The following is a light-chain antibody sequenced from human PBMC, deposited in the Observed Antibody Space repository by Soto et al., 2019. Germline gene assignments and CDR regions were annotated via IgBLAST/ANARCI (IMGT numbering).Light chain of an antibody. CDR1: QSVSIY. V-gene: IGKV3-11*01. CDR3: QQRSNWPWT. J-gene: IGKJ1*01. Sequence: EIVLTQSPATLSLSPGERATLSCRASQSVSIYLAWYQQKPGQAPRLLMYDASNRATGVPARFSGSGSGTDFTLTISSLEPEDFAVYYCQQRSNWPWTFGQGTKVDI. CDR2: DAS.